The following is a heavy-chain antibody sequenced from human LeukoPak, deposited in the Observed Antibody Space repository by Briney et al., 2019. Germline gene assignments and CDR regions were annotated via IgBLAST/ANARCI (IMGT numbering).Heavy chain of an antibody. V-gene: IGHV3-30*01. D-gene: IGHD2-2*01. CDR1: GFTFSSYA. CDR2: ISYDGSNK. Sequence: GRSLRLSCAASGFTFSSYAMHWVRQAPGKGLEWVAVISYDGSNKYYADSVKGRFTISRDNSKNTLYLQMNSLRAEDTAVYYCARTPKRYCSSTSCYLGYFDYWGQGTLVTVSS. CDR3: ARTPKRYCSSTSCYLGYFDY. J-gene: IGHJ4*02.